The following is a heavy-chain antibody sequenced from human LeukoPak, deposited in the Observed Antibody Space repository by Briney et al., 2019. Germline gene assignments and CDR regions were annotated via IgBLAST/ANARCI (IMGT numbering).Heavy chain of an antibody. J-gene: IGHJ6*03. V-gene: IGHV3-7*01. CDR1: GFTFSSYW. D-gene: IGHD3-3*01. CDR3: AREATIFGYYMDV. Sequence: GGSLRLSCAASGFTFSSYWMSWVRQAPGKGLEWVANIKQDGSENYYVDSVKGRFTISRDNAKNSLYLQMNSLRAEDTAVYYCAREATIFGYYMDVWGKGTTVTVSS. CDR2: IKQDGSEN.